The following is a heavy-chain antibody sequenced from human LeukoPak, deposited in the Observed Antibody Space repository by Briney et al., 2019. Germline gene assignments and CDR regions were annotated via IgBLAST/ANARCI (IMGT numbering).Heavy chain of an antibody. Sequence: SETLSLTCTVSGGSISSSSYHWGWIRQPPGKGLEWIGTIYYGGSTYYNPSLKSRVTISVDTSKKQFSLKLTSVTAADAAVYYCARLGDYYDSSGYFDAFDIWGQGTVVTVFS. J-gene: IGHJ3*02. V-gene: IGHV4-39*01. CDR3: ARLGDYYDSSGYFDAFDI. D-gene: IGHD3-22*01. CDR1: GGSISSSSYH. CDR2: IYYGGST.